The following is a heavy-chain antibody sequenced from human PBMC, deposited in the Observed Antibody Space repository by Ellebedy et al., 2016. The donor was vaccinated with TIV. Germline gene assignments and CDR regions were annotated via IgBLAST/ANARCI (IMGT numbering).Heavy chain of an antibody. Sequence: GGSLRLSXPASGFPFSSYAMSWVRQAPGKGLEWVSAISGSGGSTYYADSVKGRFTISRDNSKNTLYLQMNSLRAEDTAVYYCARESRYYYYGMDVWGQGTTVTVSS. D-gene: IGHD6-6*01. CDR2: ISGSGGST. CDR1: GFPFSSYA. V-gene: IGHV3-23*01. J-gene: IGHJ6*02. CDR3: ARESRYYYYGMDV.